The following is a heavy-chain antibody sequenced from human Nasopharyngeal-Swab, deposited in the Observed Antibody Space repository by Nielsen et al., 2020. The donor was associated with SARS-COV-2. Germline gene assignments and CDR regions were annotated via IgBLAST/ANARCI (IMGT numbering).Heavy chain of an antibody. J-gene: IGHJ3*02. CDR1: GFTFSSYG. CDR3: ARVSRIGSGWYLGAFDI. V-gene: IGHV3-33*01. CDR2: IWYDGSNK. D-gene: IGHD6-19*01. Sequence: GESLKISCAASGFTFSSYGMHWVRQAPGKGLEWVAVIWYDGSNKYYADSVKGRFTISRDNSKNTLYLQMNSLRAEDTAVYYCARVSRIGSGWYLGAFDIWGQGTMVTVSS.